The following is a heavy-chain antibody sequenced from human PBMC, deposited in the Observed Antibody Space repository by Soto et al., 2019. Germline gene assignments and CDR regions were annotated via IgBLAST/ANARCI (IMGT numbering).Heavy chain of an antibody. CDR3: AREDIVVVPAAMPAGDYYYYYGMDV. J-gene: IGHJ6*02. Sequence: GGSLRLSCAASGFTFDDYGMSWARQAPGKGLVWASRINSDGSSTSYADSVKGRFTISRDNAKSTLYLQMNSLRAEDTAVYYCAREDIVVVPAAMPAGDYYYYYGMDVWGQGTTVTVS. V-gene: IGHV3-74*01. CDR1: GFTFDDYG. CDR2: INSDGSST. D-gene: IGHD2-2*01.